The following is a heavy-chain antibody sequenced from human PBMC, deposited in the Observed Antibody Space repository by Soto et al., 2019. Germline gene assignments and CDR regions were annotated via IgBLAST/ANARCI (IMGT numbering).Heavy chain of an antibody. J-gene: IGHJ6*02. CDR1: GFTFSNAW. CDR2: IKSKTDGGTT. D-gene: IGHD4-17*01. Sequence: EVQLVESGGGLVKPGGSLRLSCAASGFTFSNAWMSWVRQAPGKGLEWVGRIKSKTDGGTTDYAAPVKGRFTISRDDSKNTLYLQMNSLKTEDTAVYYCTNSDYGDYGFLYYYGMDVWGQGTTVTVSS. V-gene: IGHV3-15*01. CDR3: TNSDYGDYGFLYYYGMDV.